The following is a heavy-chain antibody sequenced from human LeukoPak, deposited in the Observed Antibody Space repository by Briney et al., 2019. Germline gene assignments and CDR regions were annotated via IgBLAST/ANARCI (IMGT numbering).Heavy chain of an antibody. CDR1: GYTFTGYY. D-gene: IGHD3-16*01. CDR3: ARGVSGTYYYYYMDV. CDR2: INPNSGGT. Sequence: ASVKVSCKASGYTFTGYYMHWVRQAPGQGLEWMGWINPNSGGTNYAQKFQGRVTMTRDTSISTAYMELSRLRSDDTPVYYCARGVSGTYYYYYMDVWGKGTTVTISS. V-gene: IGHV1-2*02. J-gene: IGHJ6*03.